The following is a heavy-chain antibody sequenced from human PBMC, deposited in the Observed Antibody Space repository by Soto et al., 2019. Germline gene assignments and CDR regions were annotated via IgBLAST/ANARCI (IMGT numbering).Heavy chain of an antibody. V-gene: IGHV5-51*01. Sequence: EVQLVQSGGGVKKPGESLKISCKGSGYSFTSYWIGWVRQMPGKGLEWMGIIYPGDSDTRYSPSFQGQVTISADKSFSTAYLQWSGLKASDTAMYYCARTAAAGKYHYGVDVWGQGTTVTVSS. CDR3: ARTAAAGKYHYGVDV. D-gene: IGHD6-13*01. CDR1: GYSFTSYW. J-gene: IGHJ6*02. CDR2: IYPGDSDT.